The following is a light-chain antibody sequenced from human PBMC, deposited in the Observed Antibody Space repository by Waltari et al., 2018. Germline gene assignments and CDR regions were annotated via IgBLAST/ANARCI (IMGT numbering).Light chain of an antibody. J-gene: IGKJ1*01. CDR3: QQSYSTLT. CDR2: DTF. CDR1: QSVSRY. Sequence: EIVLTQSPVTLSLSPGERATLSCRASQSVSRYLAWYQQKPGQAPRLLIYDTFSRASGIPARFSGSGSGTDFTLTISSLEPEDFATYYCQQSYSTLTFGQGTKVEIK. V-gene: IGKV3-11*01.